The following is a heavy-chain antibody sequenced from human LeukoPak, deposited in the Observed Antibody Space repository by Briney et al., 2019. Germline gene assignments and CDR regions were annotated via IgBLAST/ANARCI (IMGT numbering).Heavy chain of an antibody. D-gene: IGHD2-8*01. CDR1: DDSITMYY. Sequence: SETLSLTCSVSDDSITMYYWTWIRQPPGKGLEWIGYVDHTGSTNFNPSLNGRVSISRDTTKNLFSLRLRSVTAADTAVYFCARGRVSSSTLYSTYYYYFYMDVWGKGTTVTVSS. V-gene: IGHV4-59*01. J-gene: IGHJ6*03. CDR3: ARGRVSSSTLYSTYYYYFYMDV. CDR2: VDHTGST.